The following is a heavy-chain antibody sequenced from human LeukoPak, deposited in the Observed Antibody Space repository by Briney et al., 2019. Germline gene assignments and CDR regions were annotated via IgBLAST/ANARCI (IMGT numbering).Heavy chain of an antibody. D-gene: IGHD2-15*01. CDR1: GYTFTGYY. Sequence: ASVKVSCKASGYTFTGYYMHWVRQAPGQGLEWMGWINPNSSGTNYAQKFQGRVTMTRDTSISTAYMELSRLRSDDTAVYYCAREVVVVVAATYYYYGMDVWGQGTTVTVSS. V-gene: IGHV1-2*02. CDR2: INPNSSGT. J-gene: IGHJ6*02. CDR3: AREVVVVVAATYYYYGMDV.